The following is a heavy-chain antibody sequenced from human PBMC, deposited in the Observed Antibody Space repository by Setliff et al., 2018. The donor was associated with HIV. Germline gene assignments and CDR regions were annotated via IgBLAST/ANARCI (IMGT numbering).Heavy chain of an antibody. Sequence: ASVKVSCKASGGTFSSYAISWVRQAPGQGLEWMGWINPNSGGTNYAQKFQGRVTLTTDTSTSTAYMEVKSLRSDDTAVYYCARFEGRDKRGYSYGAYYYYMDVWGKGTTVTVSS. D-gene: IGHD5-18*01. CDR3: ARFEGRDKRGYSYGAYYYYMDV. V-gene: IGHV1-18*01. CDR1: GGTFSSYA. CDR2: INPNSGGT. J-gene: IGHJ6*03.